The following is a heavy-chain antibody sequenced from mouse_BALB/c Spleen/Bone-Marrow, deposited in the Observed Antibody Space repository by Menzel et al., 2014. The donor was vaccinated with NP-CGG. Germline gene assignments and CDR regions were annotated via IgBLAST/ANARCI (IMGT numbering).Heavy chain of an antibody. V-gene: IGHV14-3*02. D-gene: IGHD2-4*01. CDR2: IDPANGNT. CDR1: GFNIKDTY. CDR3: ARDDYDDYYAMDY. Sequence: VQLKQSGAELVKPGASVKLSCTASGFNIKDTYMRWVKQRPEQGLEWIGRIDPANGNTKYDPKFQDKATITTDTSSNTAYLQLSSLTSEDTAVYYCARDDYDDYYAMDYWGQGTSVTVSS. J-gene: IGHJ4*01.